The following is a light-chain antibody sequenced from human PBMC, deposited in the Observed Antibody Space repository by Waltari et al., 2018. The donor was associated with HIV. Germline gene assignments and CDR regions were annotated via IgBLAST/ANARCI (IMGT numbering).Light chain of an antibody. CDR3: TSYAGSNVYV. J-gene: IGLJ1*01. CDR2: EVH. Sequence: QSALTQPPSASGSPGQSVTISCTGTSRDIGGYNYVSWYQQRPGKAPKLMIYEVHSRPSGVPYRFSGSKSGNTASLTVSGLQAEDEADYYCTSYAGSNVYVFGTGTKVTV. V-gene: IGLV2-8*01. CDR1: SRDIGGYNY.